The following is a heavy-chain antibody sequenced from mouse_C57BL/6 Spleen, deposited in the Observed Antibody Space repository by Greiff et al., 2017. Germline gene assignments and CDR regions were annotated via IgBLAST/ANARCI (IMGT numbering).Heavy chain of an antibody. CDR2: INPNNGGT. V-gene: IGHV1-26*01. Sequence: EVQLQQSGPELVKPGASVKLSCKASGFTFTDYYMNWVKQSHGKSLEWIGDINPNNGGTSYNQKFKGKATLTVDKSSNTAYMELNSLTSEDSAVYYCARGDYYGSLLDYWGPGTTLTGSS. CDR1: GFTFTDYY. D-gene: IGHD1-1*01. J-gene: IGHJ2*01. CDR3: ARGDYYGSLLDY.